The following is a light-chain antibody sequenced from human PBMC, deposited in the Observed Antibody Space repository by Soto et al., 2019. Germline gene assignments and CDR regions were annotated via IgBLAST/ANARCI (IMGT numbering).Light chain of an antibody. CDR3: HQYGSSPGT. V-gene: IGKV3-20*01. Sequence: EIVLTQSPGTLSLSPGERATLSCRASQSVTSNYLGWYQQKPGQAPRLLIYGASSRPGGIPDRFSGSGSGTDFTLTISRLEPEDLAVYYCHQYGSSPGTFGQGTKLEIK. J-gene: IGKJ2*01. CDR2: GAS. CDR1: QSVTSNY.